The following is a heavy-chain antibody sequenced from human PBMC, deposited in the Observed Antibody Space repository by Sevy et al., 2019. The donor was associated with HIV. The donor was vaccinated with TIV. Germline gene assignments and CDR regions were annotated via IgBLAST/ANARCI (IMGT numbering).Heavy chain of an antibody. J-gene: IGHJ4*02. CDR3: AKRFPKGTYFDI. V-gene: IGHV3-23*01. D-gene: IGHD3-9*01. CDR2: ISGSGGRT. CDR1: GFIFSNYT. Sequence: GGSLRLSCAASGFIFSNYTMSWVRQAPGKGLEWVSVISGSGGRTNYADSVKGRFTNTRENSKNTLYLQMNSLKAEDTAVYYCAKRFPKGTYFDIWGQGTLVTVSS.